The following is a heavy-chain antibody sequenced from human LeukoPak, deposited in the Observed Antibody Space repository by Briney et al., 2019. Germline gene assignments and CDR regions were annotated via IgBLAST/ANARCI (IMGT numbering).Heavy chain of an antibody. J-gene: IGHJ4*02. CDR1: GYTFTSYG. V-gene: IGHV1-18*01. CDR2: MSVYNGNT. Sequence: ASVRVSCKASGYTFTSYGISWVRQAPGQGLEWMGWMSVYNGNTNYAQKVQGRVTMTADTSTNTAYMDLRSLKLEDTAVYYCARDLHGGEVGAAWGQGTLVSVSS. CDR3: ARDLHGGEVGAA. D-gene: IGHD1-26*01.